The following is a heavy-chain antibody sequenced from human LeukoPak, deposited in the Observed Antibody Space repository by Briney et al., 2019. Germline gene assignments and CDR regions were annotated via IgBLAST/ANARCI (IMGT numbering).Heavy chain of an antibody. V-gene: IGHV4-59*01. J-gene: IGHJ5*02. D-gene: IGHD2-2*02. Sequence: PSETLSLTCTVSGGSISSYYWSWIRRPPGKGLEWIGYIYYSGSTNYNPPLKSRVTISVDTSKNQFSLKLSSVTAADTAVYYCARSPLGYCSSTSCYRGRGNWFDPWGQGTLVTVSS. CDR3: ARSPLGYCSSTSCYRGRGNWFDP. CDR1: GGSISSYY. CDR2: IYYSGST.